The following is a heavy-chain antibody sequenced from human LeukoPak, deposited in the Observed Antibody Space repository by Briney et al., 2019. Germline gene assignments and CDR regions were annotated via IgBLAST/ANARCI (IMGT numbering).Heavy chain of an antibody. J-gene: IGHJ4*02. CDR3: AGWPTITMVRGGLDY. CDR2: IYYSGST. Sequence: SETLSLTCTVSGGSISSYYWSWIRQPPGKGLEWIGYIYYSGSTNYNPSLKGRVTISVDTSKNQFPLKLSSVTAADTAVYYCAGWPTITMVRGGLDYWGQGTLVTVSS. D-gene: IGHD3-10*01. CDR1: GGSISSYY. V-gene: IGHV4-59*01.